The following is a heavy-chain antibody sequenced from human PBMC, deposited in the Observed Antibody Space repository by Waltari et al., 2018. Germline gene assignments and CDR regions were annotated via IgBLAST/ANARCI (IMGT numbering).Heavy chain of an antibody. CDR3: ARENSSSWYLDY. CDR2: IYYSGST. CDR1: GGSISSYY. Sequence: QVQLQESGPGLVKPSETLSLTCTVSGGSISSYYWRWIRQPPGKGLEWIGYIYYSGSTNYNPSLKSRVTISVDTSKNQFSLKLSSVTAADTAVYYCARENSSSWYLDYWGQGTLVTVSS. V-gene: IGHV4-59*01. D-gene: IGHD6-13*01. J-gene: IGHJ4*02.